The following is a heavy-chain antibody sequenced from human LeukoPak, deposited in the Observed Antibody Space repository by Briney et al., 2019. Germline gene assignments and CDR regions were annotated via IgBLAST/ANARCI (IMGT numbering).Heavy chain of an antibody. CDR3: VRGDNRDQ. CDR2: ISKSSALK. Sequence: KPGGSLRLSCAASGFTFSSYWMSWVRQAPGKGLEYVSSISKSSALKYYSESVRGRFTISRDNAENSLYLDMSNLGAEDTAVYFCVRGDNRDQWGQGTLVTVSS. D-gene: IGHD2-2*01. J-gene: IGHJ4*02. CDR1: GFTFSSYW. V-gene: IGHV3-21*01.